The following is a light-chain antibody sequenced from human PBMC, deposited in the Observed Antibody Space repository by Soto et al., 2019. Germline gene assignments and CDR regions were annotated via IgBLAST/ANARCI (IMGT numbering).Light chain of an antibody. CDR3: QQYVNFGWT. CDR1: QSVSTSK. Sequence: IGLPKSHGTLSLSPGERATLSCRTSQSVSTSKLAWYQQRPGQAPRLLMYGASRRATGIPDRFRGSGSGTDFTLTISRLEPEDVAVYYGQQYVNFGWTFGQGTKVDIK. CDR2: GAS. V-gene: IGKV3-20*01. J-gene: IGKJ1*01.